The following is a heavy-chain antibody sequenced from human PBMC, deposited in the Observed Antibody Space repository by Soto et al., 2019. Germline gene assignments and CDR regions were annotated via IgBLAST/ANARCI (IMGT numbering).Heavy chain of an antibody. D-gene: IGHD6-13*01. CDR2: IYYSGST. CDR1: GGSISRGGYS. Sequence: SETLSLTCAVSGGSISRGGYSWSWIRQPPGKGLEWIGYIYYSGSTYYNPSLKSRVTMSVDRYTNQFSLKLNSVTAADTAVYYCTRHEGGAAADRPLDYWGQGTMVTVSS. V-gene: IGHV4-30-2*03. J-gene: IGHJ4*02. CDR3: TRHEGGAAADRPLDY.